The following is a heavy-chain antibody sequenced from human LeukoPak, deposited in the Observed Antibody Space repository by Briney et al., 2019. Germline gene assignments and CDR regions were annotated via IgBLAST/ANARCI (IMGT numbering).Heavy chain of an antibody. CDR2: ISGSGGST. CDR1: GFTFSSYA. V-gene: IGHV3-23*01. D-gene: IGHD6-19*01. J-gene: IGHJ4*02. Sequence: GGSLRLSCAASGFTFSSYAMSWVRQAPGKGLEWVSAISGSGGSTYYADPVKGRFTISRDNSKNTLYLQMNSLRAEDTAVYYCAKGTLRIAVAGTVDYWGQGTLVTVSS. CDR3: AKGTLRIAVAGTVDY.